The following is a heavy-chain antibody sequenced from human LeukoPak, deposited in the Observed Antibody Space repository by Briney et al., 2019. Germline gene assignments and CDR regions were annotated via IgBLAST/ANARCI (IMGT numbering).Heavy chain of an antibody. V-gene: IGHV3-7*01. D-gene: IGHD3-22*01. Sequence: PGGSLRLSCEASGFSMSVYWMSWVRQAPGKGLEGVGNIKPDGSERNYVDSVKGRFTISRDNARKSLYLQMSSLRAEDTAVYYCARDWGAYYPFFDYWGQGTLVTVSS. CDR2: IKPDGSER. CDR1: GFSMSVYW. J-gene: IGHJ4*02. CDR3: ARDWGAYYPFFDY.